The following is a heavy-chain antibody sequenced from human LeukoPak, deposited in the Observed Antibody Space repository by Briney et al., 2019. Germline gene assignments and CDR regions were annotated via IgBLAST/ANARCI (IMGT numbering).Heavy chain of an antibody. CDR3: ATSALDYGDFDSLFDY. D-gene: IGHD4-17*01. J-gene: IGHJ4*02. V-gene: IGHV4-4*07. CDR2: VYTSGLT. Sequence: SETLSLTCTVSGGSIRGYYWSWIRQPAGKGLEWIGRVYTSGLTGYNPSLKSRVTMSVDTSKNQLSLKLTSVTAADTAVYYCATSALDYGDFDSLFDYWGQGTLVTVSS. CDR1: GGSIRGYY.